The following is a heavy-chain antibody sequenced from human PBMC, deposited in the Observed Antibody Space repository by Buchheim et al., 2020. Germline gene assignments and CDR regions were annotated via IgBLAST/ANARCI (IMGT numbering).Heavy chain of an antibody. D-gene: IGHD2-2*01. CDR1: GYSFTSYW. J-gene: IGHJ6*02. CDR2: IDPSDSYT. CDR3: ARLIVVVPDDYYYYYGMDV. Sequence: EVQLVQSGAEVKKPGESLRISCKGSGYSFTSYWLSWVRQMPGKGLEWMGRIDPSDSYTNYSPSFQGDVTISADKSISTSYLQWSSLKASDTAMYYCARLIVVVPDDYYYYYGMDVWGQGTT. V-gene: IGHV5-10-1*03.